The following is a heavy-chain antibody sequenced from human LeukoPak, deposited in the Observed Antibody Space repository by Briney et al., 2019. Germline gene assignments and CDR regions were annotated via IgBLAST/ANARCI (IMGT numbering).Heavy chain of an antibody. D-gene: IGHD1-26*01. CDR1: GGSISSYY. CDR3: ASYSGSYGSFDY. Sequence: PSETLPLTCTVSGGSISSYYWSWIRQPPGKGLEWIGYIYYSGSTNYNPSLKSRVTISVDTSKNQFSLKLSSVTAADTAVYYCASYSGSYGSFDYWGQGTLVTVSS. J-gene: IGHJ4*02. V-gene: IGHV4-59*08. CDR2: IYYSGST.